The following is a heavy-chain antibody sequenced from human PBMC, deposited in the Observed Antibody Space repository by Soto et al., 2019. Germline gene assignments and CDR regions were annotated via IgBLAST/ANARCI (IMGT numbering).Heavy chain of an antibody. J-gene: IGHJ6*02. Sequence: QVQLVQSGAEVKKPGASVKVSCKVSGYTLTELSMHWVRQAPGKGLEWMGGFDPEDGETIYAQKFQGRVTMTEDTSTDTAYMELSSLRSEDTAVYYCASSRGKYYYVSTPSEAYYYYYGMDVWGQGTTVTVSS. CDR1: GYTLTELS. D-gene: IGHD3-22*01. CDR3: ASSRGKYYYVSTPSEAYYYYYGMDV. CDR2: FDPEDGET. V-gene: IGHV1-24*01.